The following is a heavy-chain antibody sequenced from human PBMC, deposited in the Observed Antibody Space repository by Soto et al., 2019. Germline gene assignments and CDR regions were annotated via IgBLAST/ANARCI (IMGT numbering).Heavy chain of an antibody. V-gene: IGHV1-3*01. J-gene: IGHJ4*02. CDR3: ARKDYYGSGCYYFDY. Sequence: ASVKVSCKASGYIFTNFPIHWVRQAPEQRLERMGWINAANGDTGYSQKFQGRVTFTRDTFSSIVYMEMSSLLSEYSAVYYCARKDYYGSGCYYFDYWGQGTLVTVSS. D-gene: IGHD3-10*01. CDR1: GYIFTNFP. CDR2: INAANGDT.